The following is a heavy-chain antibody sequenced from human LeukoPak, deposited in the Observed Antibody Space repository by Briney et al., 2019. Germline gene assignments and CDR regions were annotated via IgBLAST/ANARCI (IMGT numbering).Heavy chain of an antibody. J-gene: IGHJ4*02. D-gene: IGHD3-22*01. CDR1: GFTFSSYA. CDR3: AKASLMIVVVTTDLDY. V-gene: IGHV3-23*01. CDR2: ISGSGGST. Sequence: GGSLRLSCAASGFTFSSYAMSWVREAPGKGLEWVSAISGSGGSTYYADSVKGRFTISRDNSKNTLYLQMNSLRVEDTAVHYCAKASLMIVVVTTDLDYWGQGTLVTVSS.